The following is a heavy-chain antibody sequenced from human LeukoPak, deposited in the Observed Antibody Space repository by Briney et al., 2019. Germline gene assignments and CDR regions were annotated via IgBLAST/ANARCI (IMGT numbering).Heavy chain of an antibody. D-gene: IGHD6-13*01. Sequence: SQTLSLTCAISGDSVSSSSGAWNWIRQYPSRGLEWLGRTYYRSKWYNDYAVSVKSRININPDTSKNQFSLQLNSVTPDDTAVYYCASGTAAAGFHFWGQGTLVTVSS. V-gene: IGHV6-1*01. CDR3: ASGTAAAGFHF. CDR1: GDSVSSSSGA. J-gene: IGHJ4*02. CDR2: TYYRSKWYN.